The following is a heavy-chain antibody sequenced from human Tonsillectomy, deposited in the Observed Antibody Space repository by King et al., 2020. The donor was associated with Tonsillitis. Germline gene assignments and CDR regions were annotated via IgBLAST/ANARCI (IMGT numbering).Heavy chain of an antibody. Sequence: QLQESGPGLVKPSETLSLTCTVSGGSITSYYWSWIRQPPGKGLEWIGYIYYSGSTNYNPSLKSRVTISVDTSKNQFSLHLSSVTAADTAVYYCAGAMGRYFGLWGRGTLVTVSS. CDR3: AGAMGRYFGL. CDR2: IYYSGST. J-gene: IGHJ2*01. CDR1: GGSITSYY. V-gene: IGHV4-59*01. D-gene: IGHD3-16*01.